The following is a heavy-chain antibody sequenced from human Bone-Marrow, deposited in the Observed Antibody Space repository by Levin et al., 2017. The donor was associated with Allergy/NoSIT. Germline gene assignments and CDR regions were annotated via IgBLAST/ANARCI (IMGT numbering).Heavy chain of an antibody. V-gene: IGHV4-59*11. Sequence: GSLRLSCIVSGGSIRNHYRSWIRQPPGKGLEWIGYIYDTGSTTYNSSLRSRVTISTDPSKNQVSLKLRSVTAADTAVYYCARTNYEYFQYWGQGTLVIVSS. CDR2: IYDTGST. CDR1: GGSIRNHY. J-gene: IGHJ1*01. CDR3: ARTNYEYFQY. D-gene: IGHD1-7*01.